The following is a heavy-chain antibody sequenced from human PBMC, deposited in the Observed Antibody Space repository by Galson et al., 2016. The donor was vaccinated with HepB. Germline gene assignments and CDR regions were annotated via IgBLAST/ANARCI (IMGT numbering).Heavy chain of an antibody. V-gene: IGHV3-23*01. CDR1: GFTFSSYA. Sequence: SCAASGFTFSSYAMSWVRQAPGKGLEWVSAMSGSGASTFYADSVKGRFTISRDNSKNTLYLQMNSLRAEDTAVYYCAKGENWNYGVWWYFDLWGRGTLVTVSS. CDR3: AKGENWNYGVWWYFDL. CDR2: MSGSGAST. D-gene: IGHD1-7*01. J-gene: IGHJ2*01.